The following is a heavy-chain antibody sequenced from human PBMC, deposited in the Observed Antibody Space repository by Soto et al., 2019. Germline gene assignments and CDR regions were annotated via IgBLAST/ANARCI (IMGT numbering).Heavy chain of an antibody. CDR3: ARGAGEGFSYGFYYYFMDV. D-gene: IGHD5-18*01. V-gene: IGHV4-4*09. J-gene: IGHJ6*03. CDR1: GGSINSYY. CDR2: IYSSGST. Sequence: SETLSLTCTVSGGSINSYYWSWIRQPPGKGLEWIGYIYSSGSTNYNPSLKSRVTISVDTSKNQFSLNLSSVTAADTAIYYCARGAGEGFSYGFYYYFMDVWGKGTTVTVSS.